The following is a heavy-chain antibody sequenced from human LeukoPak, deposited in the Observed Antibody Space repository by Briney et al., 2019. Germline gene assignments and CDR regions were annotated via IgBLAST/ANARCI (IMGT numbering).Heavy chain of an antibody. D-gene: IGHD5-12*01. CDR2: IRCDGGAG. J-gene: IGHJ4*02. V-gene: IGHV3-30*02. CDR1: GFTFSTYG. Sequence: PGGSLSLSCAASGFTFSTYGMHWVRKAPGKGLDWVAFIRCDGGAGYYVDSVKDRFTVSSDNSSNTLLLRINRMGFEDAAFYYCANVGYSWYDVVYWGQGNLFTVSS. CDR3: ANVGYSWYDVVY.